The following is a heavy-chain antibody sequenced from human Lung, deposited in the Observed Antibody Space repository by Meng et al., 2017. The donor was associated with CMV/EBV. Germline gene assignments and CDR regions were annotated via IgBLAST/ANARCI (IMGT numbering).Heavy chain of an antibody. J-gene: IGHJ4*02. Sequence: GESXKISCAASAFTVSSKYMSWVRRAPGKGLQWVSLIYSDGTTYYAESVKGRFTISRDVSKNTLYLQMNSLRAEDTAVYYCAAAPHRGGTDWCALESWGQGTXVTVSS. CDR1: AFTVSSKY. CDR3: AAAPHRGGTDWCALES. V-gene: IGHV3-53*01. D-gene: IGHD1-7*01. CDR2: IYSDGTT.